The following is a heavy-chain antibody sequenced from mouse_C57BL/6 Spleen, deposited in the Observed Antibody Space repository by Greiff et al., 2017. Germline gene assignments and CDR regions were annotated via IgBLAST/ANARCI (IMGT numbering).Heavy chain of an antibody. V-gene: IGHV1-55*01. J-gene: IGHJ2*01. CDR3: ARPLTGYLDY. CDR1: GYTFTSYW. D-gene: IGHD4-1*01. CDR2: IYPGSGST. Sequence: QVQLQQPGAELVKPGASVKLSCKASGYTFTSYWITWVKQRPGQGLEWIGDIYPGSGSTNYNEKFKSKATLTVDTSSSTAYMQLSSLTSEDAAVYYGARPLTGYLDYWGKGTTLTVSS.